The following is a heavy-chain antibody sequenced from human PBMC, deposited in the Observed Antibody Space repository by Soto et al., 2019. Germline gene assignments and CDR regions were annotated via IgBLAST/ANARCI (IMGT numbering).Heavy chain of an antibody. CDR1: GYTFTGYY. D-gene: IGHD4-17*01. CDR3: ARCPPAGYGDYVVGFDI. Sequence: QVQLVQSGAEVRKPGASVKVSCKASGYTFTGYYIHWVRQAPGQGREWMGWISPDSGGTNYAQRFQGSVTMTSDTSISTAYITLSRLRPDATAVYYSARCPPAGYGDYVVGFDIWGQGTLVTVSS. V-gene: IGHV1-2*02. CDR2: ISPDSGGT. J-gene: IGHJ3*02.